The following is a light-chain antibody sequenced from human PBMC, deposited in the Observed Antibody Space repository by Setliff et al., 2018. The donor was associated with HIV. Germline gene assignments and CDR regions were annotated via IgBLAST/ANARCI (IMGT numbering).Light chain of an antibody. CDR2: SNT. CDR3: QSYDSSLSASV. J-gene: IGLJ1*01. Sequence: QSDLAQPPSVSGAPGQRVTISCTGSSSNIGAGYDVHWYQQPPGTAPKVLIYSNTNRPSGVPDRFSGYKSGTSASLAITGLQAEDEADYYCQSYDSSLSASVFGTGTKVTVL. CDR1: SSNIGAGYD. V-gene: IGLV1-40*01.